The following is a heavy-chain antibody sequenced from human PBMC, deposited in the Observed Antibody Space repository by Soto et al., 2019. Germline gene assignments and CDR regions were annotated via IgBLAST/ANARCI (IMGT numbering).Heavy chain of an antibody. V-gene: IGHV1-46*01. J-gene: IGHJ6*02. D-gene: IGHD6-25*01. Sequence: GASVKVSCKASGYTFTSYYMHWVRQAPGQGLEWMGIINPSGGSTSYAQKFQGRVTMTRDTSTSTVYMELSSLGSEDTAVYYCARVRLAAEPMDVWGQGTTVTVSS. CDR1: GYTFTSYY. CDR2: INPSGGST. CDR3: ARVRLAAEPMDV.